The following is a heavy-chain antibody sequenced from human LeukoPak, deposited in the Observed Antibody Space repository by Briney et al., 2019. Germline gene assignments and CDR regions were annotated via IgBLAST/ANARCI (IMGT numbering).Heavy chain of an antibody. CDR2: IYYSGNTYHSGST. Sequence: KTSETLSLACIVSGDSISSSTYYWGWIRQPPGKGLEWIGNIYYSGNTYHSGSTYYNLSLKSRVTISVDTSKNQFSLKLSSVTVADTGIYYCTRMTAGHDYWGQGTLVTVSS. J-gene: IGHJ4*02. CDR3: TRMTAGHDY. D-gene: IGHD2-21*02. CDR1: GDSISSSTYY. V-gene: IGHV4-39*07.